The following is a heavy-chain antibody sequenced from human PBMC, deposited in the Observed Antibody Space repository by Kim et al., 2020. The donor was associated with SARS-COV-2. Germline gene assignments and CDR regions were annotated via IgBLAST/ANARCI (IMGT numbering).Heavy chain of an antibody. D-gene: IGHD1-1*01. Sequence: SETLSLTCTVSGGAISSSSYYWGWIRQPPGKGLEWIGSIYYSGSTYYNPSLKSRVTISVDTSKNQFSLKLSSVTAADTAVYYCARDQLEPSPFAGNYYYYGMDVWGQGTTVTVSS. CDR1: GGAISSSSYY. CDR2: IYYSGST. V-gene: IGHV4-39*07. J-gene: IGHJ6*02. CDR3: ARDQLEPSPFAGNYYYYGMDV.